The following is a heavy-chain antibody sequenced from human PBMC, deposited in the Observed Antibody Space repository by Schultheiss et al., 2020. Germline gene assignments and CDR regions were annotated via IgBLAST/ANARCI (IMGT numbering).Heavy chain of an antibody. CDR3: ARSAGHPDAFGI. V-gene: IGHV3-30*07. Sequence: VGSLRLSCAASGFTFSSYAMHWVRQAPGKGLEWVAVISYDGSNKYYADSVKGRFTISRDNSKNTLYLQMNSLRAEDTAVYYCARSAGHPDAFGIWGQGTMVTVSS. J-gene: IGHJ3*02. CDR1: GFTFSSYA. CDR2: ISYDGSNK.